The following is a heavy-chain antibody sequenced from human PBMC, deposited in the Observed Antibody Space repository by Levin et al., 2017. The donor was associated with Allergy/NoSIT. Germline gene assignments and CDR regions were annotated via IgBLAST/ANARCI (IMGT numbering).Heavy chain of an antibody. CDR2: IYYSGST. Sequence: PSETLSLTCTVSGGSISSSSYYWGWIRQPPGKGLEWIGSIYYSGSTYYNPSLKSRVTISVDTSKNQFSLKLSSVTAADTAVYYCASQTEGDYGDNYLFDYWGQGTLVTVSS. V-gene: IGHV4-39*01. CDR1: GGSISSSSYY. D-gene: IGHD4-17*01. J-gene: IGHJ4*02. CDR3: ASQTEGDYGDNYLFDY.